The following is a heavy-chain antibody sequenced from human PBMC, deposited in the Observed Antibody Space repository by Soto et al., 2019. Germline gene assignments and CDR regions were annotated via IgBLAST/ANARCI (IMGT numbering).Heavy chain of an antibody. J-gene: IGHJ6*02. V-gene: IGHV1-46*01. CDR2: INPSGGST. CDR1: GYTFTSYY. Sequence: ASVKVSCKASGYTFTSYYMHWVRQAPGQGLEWTGIINPSGGSTSYAQKFQGRVTMTRDTSTSTVYMELSSLRSEDTAVYYCARGCSSTSPYYYYYYGMDVWGQGTTVTVSS. D-gene: IGHD2-2*01. CDR3: ARGCSSTSPYYYYYYGMDV.